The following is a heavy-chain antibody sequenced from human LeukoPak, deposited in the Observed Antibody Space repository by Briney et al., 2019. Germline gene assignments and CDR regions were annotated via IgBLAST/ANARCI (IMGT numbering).Heavy chain of an antibody. Sequence: GGSLRLSCAASGFTFSSYSMNWVRHAPGKGLVWVSRINTDGSSTSYADSVKGRFTISRDNSKNTLYLQMNSLRAEDTAAYYCAKEPNWYFDLWGRGTLVTVSS. CDR1: GFTFSSYS. V-gene: IGHV3-74*01. J-gene: IGHJ2*01. CDR2: INTDGSST. CDR3: AKEPNWYFDL.